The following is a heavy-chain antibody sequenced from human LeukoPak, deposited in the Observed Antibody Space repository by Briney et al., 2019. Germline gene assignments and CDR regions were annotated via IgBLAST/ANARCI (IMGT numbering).Heavy chain of an antibody. V-gene: IGHV3-30*02. CDR2: IRYDGSNK. D-gene: IGHD6-6*01. CDR3: AKDLEYSSSSPHFFDY. Sequence: PGGSLRLSCAASGFTFSNHGMHWVRQAPGKGPEWVALIRYDGSNKYYADSVKGRFTISRDNSKNTLYLQMNSLRAEDTAVHYCAKDLEYSSSSPHFFDYWGQGTLVTVSS. CDR1: GFTFSNHG. J-gene: IGHJ4*02.